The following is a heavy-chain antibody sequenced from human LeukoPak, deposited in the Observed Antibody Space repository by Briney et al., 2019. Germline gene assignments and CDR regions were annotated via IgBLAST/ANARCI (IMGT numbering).Heavy chain of an antibody. D-gene: IGHD5-18*01. CDR1: GFTVSSNY. CDR2: IFSGGNT. V-gene: IGHV3-53*04. J-gene: IGHJ4*02. Sequence: GGSLRLSCAASGFTVSSNYMSWVRQAPGKGLEWVSLIFSGGNTYYADSVKGRFTISRHNSGNTVYLQMNSLRAEDTSVYYCARVGPGYTYVYGAPYYFDSWGQGTLVTVSS. CDR3: ARVGPGYTYVYGAPYYFDS.